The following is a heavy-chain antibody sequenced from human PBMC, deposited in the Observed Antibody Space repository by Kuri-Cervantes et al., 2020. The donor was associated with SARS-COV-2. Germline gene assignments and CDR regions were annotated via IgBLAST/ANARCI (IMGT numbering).Heavy chain of an antibody. CDR2: IIPIFGTA. CDR3: ASTKLVTVFSGAFDI. CDR1: GGTFSSYA. J-gene: IGHJ3*02. D-gene: IGHD3-10*01. V-gene: IGHV1-69*13. Sequence: SVKVSCKASGGTFSSYAISWVRQAPGQGLEWMGGIIPIFGTANYAQKFQGRVTITADESTSTAYMELSSLRSEDTAVYYCASTKLVTVFSGAFDIWGQGTMVTVSS.